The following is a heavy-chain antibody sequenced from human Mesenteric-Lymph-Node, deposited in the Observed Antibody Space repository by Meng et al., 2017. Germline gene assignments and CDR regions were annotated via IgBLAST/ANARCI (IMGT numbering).Heavy chain of an antibody. D-gene: IGHD5-12*01. CDR1: GYTFTSYY. J-gene: IGHJ6*02. Sequence: ASVKVCKASGYTFTSYYMHWVRQAPGQGLEWMGIINPSGGSTSYAQKFQGRVTMTRDTSTSTVYMELSSLRSEDTAVYYCARGGGGESGYDSYYYYYYGMDVWGQGTTVTVSS. V-gene: IGHV1-46*01. CDR3: ARGGGGESGYDSYYYYYYGMDV. CDR2: INPSGGST.